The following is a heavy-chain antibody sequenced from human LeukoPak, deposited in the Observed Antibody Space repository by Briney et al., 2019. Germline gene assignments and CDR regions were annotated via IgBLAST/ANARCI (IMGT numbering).Heavy chain of an antibody. CDR3: ARHPSNYFDSSGYFGCFDP. D-gene: IGHD3-22*01. V-gene: IGHV3-21*04. CDR1: GFTFSTYT. CDR2: ISTSSTYI. J-gene: IGHJ5*02. Sequence: GGSLRLSCAASGFTFSTYTMNWIRQAPGKGLEWVSSISTSSTYIYYADSVKGRFTISRDNAKNSLYLQMSSLRSEDTAVYYCARHPSNYFDSSGYFGCFDPWGQGTLVTVSS.